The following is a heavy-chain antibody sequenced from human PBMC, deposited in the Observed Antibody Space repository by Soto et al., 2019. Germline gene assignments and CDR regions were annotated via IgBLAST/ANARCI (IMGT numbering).Heavy chain of an antibody. CDR3: AKGGAIAAAGTVFGY. V-gene: IGHV3-23*01. CDR2: ISGSGGST. J-gene: IGHJ4*02. D-gene: IGHD6-13*01. Sequence: GGSLRLSCAASGFTFSSYAMSWVRQSPGKGLEWVSAISGSGGSTYYADSVKGRFTISRDNSKNTLYLQMNSLRAEDTAVYYCAKGGAIAAAGTVFGYWGQGTLVTSPQ. CDR1: GFTFSSYA.